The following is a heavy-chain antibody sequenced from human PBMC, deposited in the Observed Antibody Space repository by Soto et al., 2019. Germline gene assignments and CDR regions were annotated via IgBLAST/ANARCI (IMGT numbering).Heavy chain of an antibody. D-gene: IGHD2-2*01. J-gene: IGHJ6*02. CDR1: GGFISSGGYY. V-gene: IGHV4-31*03. CDR2: IYHSGST. Sequence: QVQLQESGPGLMKPSQTLSLTCTVSGGFISSGGYYWAWIRQHPGKGLEWIGYIYHSGSTYYNPFLQSRVNISVDTFENQFSLRLSSVTAADTAIYFWARERCSTGCPMDVWGQGATVTVSS. CDR3: ARERCSTGCPMDV.